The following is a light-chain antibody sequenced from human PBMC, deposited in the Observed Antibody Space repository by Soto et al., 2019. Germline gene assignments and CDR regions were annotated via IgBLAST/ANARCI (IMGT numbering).Light chain of an antibody. J-gene: IGKJ1*01. V-gene: IGKV3-11*01. CDR1: QSVNKH. Sequence: GLTKSPATVSVSKGERATLSCRASQSVNKHLAWYQHKPGQAPRLLIYDTSYRATGIPARFSGSGSGTDFTLTIISLEPEDFAVYYCQQRSNWPRTFGQGTKVEIK. CDR3: QQRSNWPRT. CDR2: DTS.